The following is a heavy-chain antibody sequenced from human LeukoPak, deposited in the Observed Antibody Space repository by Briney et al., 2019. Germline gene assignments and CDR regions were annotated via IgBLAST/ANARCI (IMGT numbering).Heavy chain of an antibody. D-gene: IGHD5-18*01. V-gene: IGHV3-66*01. CDR3: AGGLIQLWLLDY. J-gene: IGHJ4*02. CDR2: IYSGGST. CDR1: GFTVISNY. Sequence: PGGSLRLSCAASGFTVISNYMSWVRQAAGKGLEWASVIYSGGSTYYADSVKGRFTIYRDNSKNTLYLQMNSLRAEDTAVYYCAGGLIQLWLLDYWGQGTLVTVSS.